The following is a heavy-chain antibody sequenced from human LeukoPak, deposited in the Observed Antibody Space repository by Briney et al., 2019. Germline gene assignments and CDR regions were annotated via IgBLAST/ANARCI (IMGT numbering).Heavy chain of an antibody. V-gene: IGHV3-23*01. J-gene: IGHJ4*02. Sequence: GGSLRLSCAVSGITLSNYGMSWVRLAPGKGLEWVAGISGSGGGTKYADSVKGRFTISRDNPRNTLYLQMSCLRAEDTAVYFCAKRGVVIRVILVGFHKEAYYFDSWGQGALVTVSS. D-gene: IGHD3-22*01. CDR2: ISGSGGGT. CDR3: AKRGVVIRVILVGFHKEAYYFDS. CDR1: GITLSNYG.